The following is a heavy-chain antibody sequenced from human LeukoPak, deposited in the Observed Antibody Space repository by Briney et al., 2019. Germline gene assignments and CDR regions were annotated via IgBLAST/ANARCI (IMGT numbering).Heavy chain of an antibody. V-gene: IGHV1-18*01. CDR3: AREDPGGAFDV. J-gene: IGHJ3*01. CDR2: IGTYNGNP. CDR1: GYTLTNYA. D-gene: IGHD3-16*01. Sequence: ASVKVSCKASGYTLTNYAISWVRQAPGQGLEWMGWIGTYNGNPDYTQRLQGRVTMTTDTSTSTAYMELRSLKSDDTAVYYCAREDPGGAFDVWGRGTMVTVSS.